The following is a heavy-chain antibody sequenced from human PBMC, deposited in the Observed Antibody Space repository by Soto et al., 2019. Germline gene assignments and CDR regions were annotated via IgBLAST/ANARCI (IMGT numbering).Heavy chain of an antibody. Sequence: GGSLRLSCAASGFTFSSYGMHWVRQAPGKGLEWVAIISYDGSHKYYADSVKGRFTNSRDNSENTLYLQMSSLRPEDTAVYYCAKPSSYYDYIWGSYRGPSDYWGQGTLVTVSS. CDR3: AKPSSYYDYIWGSYRGPSDY. CDR2: ISYDGSHK. D-gene: IGHD3-16*02. V-gene: IGHV3-30*18. J-gene: IGHJ4*02. CDR1: GFTFSSYG.